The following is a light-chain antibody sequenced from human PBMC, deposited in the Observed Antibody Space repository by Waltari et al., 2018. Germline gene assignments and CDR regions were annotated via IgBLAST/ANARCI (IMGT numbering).Light chain of an antibody. Sequence: QSVLTQPPSASGTPGQRVTISCSGSRPNSGRNTVNWYPQVPGTAPKLLIYSNTQRPSCVPDRFSGSKSGTSASLAISGLQSEDEAHYYCAAWDDSLNGWVFGGGTKLTVL. CDR1: RPNSGRNT. CDR3: AAWDDSLNGWV. J-gene: IGLJ3*02. V-gene: IGLV1-44*01. CDR2: SNT.